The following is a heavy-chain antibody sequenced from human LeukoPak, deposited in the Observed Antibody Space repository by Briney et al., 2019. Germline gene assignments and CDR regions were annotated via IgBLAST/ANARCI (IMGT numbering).Heavy chain of an antibody. J-gene: IGHJ3*02. CDR3: ARDEDWSCYYGAFNI. V-gene: IGHV3-74*01. D-gene: IGHD3-3*01. CDR2: INSDGSST. CDR1: GFTFSIYW. Sequence: PGGSLRLSCAASGFTFSIYWMHWVRQAPGKGLVWVSRINSDGSSTSYADSVKGRFTISRDNAKNALYLQMNSLRAEDTAVYYCARDEDWSCYYGAFNIWGQGTMVTVSS.